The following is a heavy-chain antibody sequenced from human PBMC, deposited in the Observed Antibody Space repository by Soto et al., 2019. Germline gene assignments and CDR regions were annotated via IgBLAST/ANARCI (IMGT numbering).Heavy chain of an antibody. CDR1: GFTVSSNF. D-gene: IGHD5-18*01. Sequence: PGGSLRLSCAASGFTVSSNFMSWVRQAPGKGLEWVSVIYGGGDTYYADSVKGRFTISRDNSKNTLYLQMNSLRDEDTAVYYCARDYEGYSYGHYYYYYGMDVWGQGTTVTVSS. J-gene: IGHJ6*02. CDR2: IYGGGDT. CDR3: ARDYEGYSYGHYYYYYGMDV. V-gene: IGHV3-66*01.